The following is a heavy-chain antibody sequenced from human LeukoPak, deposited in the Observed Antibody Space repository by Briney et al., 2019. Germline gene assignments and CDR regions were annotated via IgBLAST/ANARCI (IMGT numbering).Heavy chain of an antibody. CDR3: ARRAGAYPHPYDY. J-gene: IGHJ4*02. CDR2: IYSSVT. D-gene: IGHD3-16*01. Sequence: GGSLRLSCAASGFTVSSNSMSWVRQAPGKGLEWVSFIYSSVTHYSDSVKGRFTISRDNSRNTLFLQMNSLRAEDTAVYYCARRAGAYPHPYDYWGQGTLVTVSS. V-gene: IGHV3-53*01. CDR1: GFTVSSNS.